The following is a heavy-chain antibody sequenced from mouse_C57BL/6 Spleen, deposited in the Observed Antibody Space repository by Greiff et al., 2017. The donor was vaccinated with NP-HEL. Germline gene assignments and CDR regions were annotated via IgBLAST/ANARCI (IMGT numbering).Heavy chain of an antibody. CDR1: GFTFTDYY. CDR2: IRNKANGYTT. V-gene: IGHV7-3*01. J-gene: IGHJ1*03. Sequence: DVKLVESGGGLVQPGGSLSLSCAASGFTFTDYYMSWVRQPPGKALEWLGFIRNKANGYTTEYSASVKGRFTISRDNSQSILYLQMNALRAEDSATYYCARSSLLRYLYWYFDVWGTGTTVTVSS. CDR3: ARSSLLRYLYWYFDV. D-gene: IGHD1-1*01.